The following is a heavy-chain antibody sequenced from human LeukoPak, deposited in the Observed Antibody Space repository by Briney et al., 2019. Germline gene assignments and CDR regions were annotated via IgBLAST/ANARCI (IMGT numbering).Heavy chain of an antibody. J-gene: IGHJ4*02. D-gene: IGHD4-17*01. V-gene: IGHV4-59*01. CDR3: ARDQDGDFTH. CDR1: GGSISSYY. Sequence: PSETLSLTCTVSGGSISSYYWSWMRQPPGKGLEWIGYTYYRGSTNYSPSLEGRVTISADTSKNQFSLKMRSVTSSDTAAYYCARDQDGDFTHWGPGTLVTVSS. CDR2: TYYRGST.